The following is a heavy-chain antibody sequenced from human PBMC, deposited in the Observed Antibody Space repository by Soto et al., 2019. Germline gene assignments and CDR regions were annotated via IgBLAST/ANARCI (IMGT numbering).Heavy chain of an antibody. CDR1: GFTFSSYA. CDR2: ISGSGGST. J-gene: IGHJ4*02. Sequence: EVQLLESGGGLVQPGGSLRLSCAASGFTFSSYAMSWVRQAPGKGLEWVSAISGSGGSTYYADSVKGRFTISRDNSKNTLYLQMNSMRAEDTAVYYCAKDVYSSSQGLDYWGQGTLVTVSS. CDR3: AKDVYSSSQGLDY. V-gene: IGHV3-23*01. D-gene: IGHD6-6*01.